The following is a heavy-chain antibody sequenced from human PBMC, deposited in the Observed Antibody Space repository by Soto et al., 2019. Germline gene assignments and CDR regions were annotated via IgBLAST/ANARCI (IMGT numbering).Heavy chain of an antibody. CDR1: GYTFTGYY. J-gene: IGHJ6*02. D-gene: IGHD3-16*01. CDR2: INPNSGGT. CDR3: ARTPLGGFYYYGMDV. Sequence: ASVKVSCKASGYTFTGYYMHWVRQAPGQGLEWMGWINPNSGGTNYAQKFQGRVTMTRDTSISTAYMELSRLRSDDTAVYYCARTPLGGFYYYGMDVWGQGTMVTVSS. V-gene: IGHV1-2*02.